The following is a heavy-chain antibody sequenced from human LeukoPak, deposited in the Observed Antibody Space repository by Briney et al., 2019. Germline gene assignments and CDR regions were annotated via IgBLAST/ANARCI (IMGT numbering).Heavy chain of an antibody. J-gene: IGHJ4*02. CDR2: ISIDGSST. Sequence: GGSLRLSCAASGFTFSNYWRHWVRQPPGQGLVWVSRISIDGSSTNYADSVKGRFTVSRDNAKNTLFLQMNGLRVDDTATYYCVREYTTSSRRYFDYWGQGDLVTVSA. CDR3: VREYTTSSRRYFDY. V-gene: IGHV3-74*01. D-gene: IGHD6-6*01. CDR1: GFTFSNYW.